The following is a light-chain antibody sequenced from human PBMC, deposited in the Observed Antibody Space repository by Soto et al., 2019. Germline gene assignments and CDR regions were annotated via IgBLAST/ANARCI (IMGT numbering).Light chain of an antibody. J-gene: IGKJ1*01. CDR2: GAS. V-gene: IGKV3D-15*01. CDR1: QSVSSN. Sequence: EIVMTQSPATLSVSPGERATLSCRASQSVSSNLAWYQQKPGQAPRLLIYGASIRATGIPARFSGSGSGTEFTLTLSSLQSEDFAVYYCQQYNNWPGTFGQGNKLEIK. CDR3: QQYNNWPGT.